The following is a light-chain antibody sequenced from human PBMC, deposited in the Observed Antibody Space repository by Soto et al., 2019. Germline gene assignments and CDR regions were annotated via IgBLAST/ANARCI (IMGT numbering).Light chain of an antibody. J-gene: IGLJ2*01. V-gene: IGLV2-14*01. CDR1: SSDVGGYNY. CDR2: EVT. CDR3: SSYTTSSTVL. Sequence: QSALTQPASVSGSPGQSITISCTGTSSDVGGYNYVSWYQQHPGKAPKLLIYEVTNRPSGVSNRFSGSKSGNTASLTISGLQAGDDTDYYCSSYTTSSTVLFGGGTKVTGL.